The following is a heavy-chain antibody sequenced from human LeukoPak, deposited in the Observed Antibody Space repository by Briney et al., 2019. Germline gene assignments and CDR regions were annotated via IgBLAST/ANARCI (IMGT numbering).Heavy chain of an antibody. D-gene: IGHD2-15*01. CDR2: IYSGGKT. Sequence: GGSLRLSCTVSGFTVSSNSWSWVRQAPGKGLEWVSFIYSGGKTHYSDSVKGRFTLSRDNSKNTLYLQMNSLRAEDTAIYYCARGAGEYSHPYDYWGQGTLVTVSS. V-gene: IGHV3-53*01. J-gene: IGHJ4*02. CDR1: GFTVSSNS. CDR3: ARGAGEYSHPYDY.